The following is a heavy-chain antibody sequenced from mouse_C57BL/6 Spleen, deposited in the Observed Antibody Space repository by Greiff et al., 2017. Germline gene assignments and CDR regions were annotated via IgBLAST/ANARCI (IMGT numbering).Heavy chain of an antibody. V-gene: IGHV5-17*01. J-gene: IGHJ4*01. Sequence: EVKVEESGGGLVKPGGSLKLSCAASGFTFSDYGMHWVRQAPEKGLEWVAYISSGSSTIYYADTVKGRFTISRDNAKNTLFLQMTSLRSEDTAMYYCARGAAMDYWGQGTSVTVSS. CDR3: ARGAAMDY. CDR2: ISSGSSTI. CDR1: GFTFSDYG.